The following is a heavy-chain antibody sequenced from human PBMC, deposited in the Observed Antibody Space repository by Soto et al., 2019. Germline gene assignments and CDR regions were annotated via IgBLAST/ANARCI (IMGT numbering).Heavy chain of an antibody. D-gene: IGHD3-16*01. CDR3: ARGGSTLYYYGMDV. Sequence: QVQLVQSGAEVRKPGSSVKVSCKASGGTFSRHAISWVRQAPGQGLAWMGGIIPIFGTANHAQKFQGRVTITADESTSTAYMELSSLRSEDTAVYYCARGGSTLYYYGMDVWGQGTTVTVSS. V-gene: IGHV1-69*01. J-gene: IGHJ6*02. CDR1: GGTFSRHA. CDR2: IIPIFGTA.